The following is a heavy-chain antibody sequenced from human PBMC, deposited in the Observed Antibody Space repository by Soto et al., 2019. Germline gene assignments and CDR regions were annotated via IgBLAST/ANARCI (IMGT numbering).Heavy chain of an antibody. D-gene: IGHD1-26*01. Sequence: GAAVKLSCKASGFTFTSSAVQWVRQARGQRLEWIGWIVVGSGNTNYAQKFQERVTITRDMSTSTAYMPLSSLRSEDTAVYYCAPDTSWELPSESYYHYGMAVPGQGTTVTVSS. CDR1: GFTFTSSA. J-gene: IGHJ6*02. V-gene: IGHV1-58*01. CDR3: APDTSWELPSESYYHYGMAV. CDR2: IVVGSGNT.